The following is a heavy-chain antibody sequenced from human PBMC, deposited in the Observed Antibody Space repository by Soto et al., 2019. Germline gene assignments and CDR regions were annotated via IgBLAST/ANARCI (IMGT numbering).Heavy chain of an antibody. CDR1: GFTFSNYW. V-gene: IGHV3-7*03. J-gene: IGHJ4*02. D-gene: IGHD3-10*01. CDR2: IKQDESEK. CDR3: ARDDYYGSGAGNY. Sequence: GGSLRLSCAASGFTFSNYWMSWVRQAPGKGLEWVANIKQDESEKYYVESVKGRFTISRDNAKNSLYLQMNSLRAEDTAVYYCARDDYYGSGAGNYWGQGTLVTVSS.